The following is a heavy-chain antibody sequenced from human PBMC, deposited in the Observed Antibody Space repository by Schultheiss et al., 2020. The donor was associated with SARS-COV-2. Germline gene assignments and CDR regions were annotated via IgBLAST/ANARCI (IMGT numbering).Heavy chain of an antibody. J-gene: IGHJ6*02. V-gene: IGHV4-34*01. D-gene: IGHD6-13*01. Sequence: SETLSLTCAVSGGSLSGYYWSWVRQSRGKGLEWIGKINHSGYPKYNPSLKSRVTISVDTSKNQLSLKLSSVTAADTAVYYCARVGLIAAAGTIYYYYGMDVWGQGTTVTVSS. CDR2: INHSGYP. CDR3: ARVGLIAAAGTIYYYYGMDV. CDR1: GGSLSGYY.